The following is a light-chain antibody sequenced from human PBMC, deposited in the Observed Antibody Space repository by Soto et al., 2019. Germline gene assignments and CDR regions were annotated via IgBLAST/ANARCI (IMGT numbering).Light chain of an antibody. CDR2: DAS. J-gene: IGKJ3*01. CDR1: QSVSSN. V-gene: IGKV3-15*01. CDR3: QHYNTWPLT. Sequence: ETVMTQSPATLSVSPGERPTLSCRASQSVSSNLAWYQQTPGQAPRLLIYDASTRATGIPARFSGSESGTEFTLTISSLQSEDFAVYYCQHYNTWPLTFGPGNKVDIK.